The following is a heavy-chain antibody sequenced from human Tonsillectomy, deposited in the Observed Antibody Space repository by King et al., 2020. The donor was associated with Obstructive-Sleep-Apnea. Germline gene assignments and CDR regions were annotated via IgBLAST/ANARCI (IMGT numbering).Heavy chain of an antibody. Sequence: VQLQQWGAGLLKPSETLSLTCGVFGGSFSDYYWSWIRQPPGKGLEWIGEINHSGSTNYNPSLESRVAISVDTSKNQFSLKLNPVTAADTAVYYCARGSGAAAVNWFDPWGQGTLVTVSS. D-gene: IGHD6-13*01. CDR2: INHSGST. CDR3: ARGSGAAAVNWFDP. J-gene: IGHJ5*02. CDR1: GGSFSDYY. V-gene: IGHV4-34*01.